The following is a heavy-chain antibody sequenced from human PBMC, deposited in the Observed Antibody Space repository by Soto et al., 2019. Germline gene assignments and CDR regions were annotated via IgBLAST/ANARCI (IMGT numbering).Heavy chain of an antibody. CDR1: GFSFGDYG. V-gene: IGHV3-49*04. CDR2: IRNKAYGETT. J-gene: IGHJ4*02. CDR3: ARENGYSRGWYVDY. D-gene: IGHD6-19*01. Sequence: PGGSLRLSCTASGFSFGDYGLSWVRQTPGKGLEWISFIRNKAYGETTEYAASVKGRFTISRDNSKAIAYLQMNSLESEDTAVYYCARENGYSRGWYVDYWGQGTLVTVSS.